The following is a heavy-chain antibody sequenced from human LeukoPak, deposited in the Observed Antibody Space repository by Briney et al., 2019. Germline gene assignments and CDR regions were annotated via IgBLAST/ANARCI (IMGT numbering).Heavy chain of an antibody. CDR1: GGTFSSYA. D-gene: IGHD3-22*01. CDR3: ARSHYYDSSGSPSPDY. CDR2: IIPIFGTA. J-gene: IGHJ4*02. V-gene: IGHV1-69*05. Sequence: GASVKVSCKASGGTFSSYAISWVRQAPGQGLEWMGGIIPIFGTANYAQKFQGRVTITRDTSASTAYMELSSLRSEDTAVYYCARSHYYDSSGSPSPDYWGQGTLVTVSS.